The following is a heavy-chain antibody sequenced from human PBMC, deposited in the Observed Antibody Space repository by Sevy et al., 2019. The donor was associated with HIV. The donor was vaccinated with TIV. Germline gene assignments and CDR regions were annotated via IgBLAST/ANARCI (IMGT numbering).Heavy chain of an antibody. Sequence: GGSLRLSCAASGFTFSSYAMTWVRQAPGKGLDWVSSMTGSGSITYYGESVKGRFTISKDNSKNTLDLQMNNLRVEDTALYYCAKDGLHSGDVEYFEDWGQGTLVTVSS. D-gene: IGHD2-21*02. CDR1: GFTFSSYA. CDR2: MTGSGSIT. J-gene: IGHJ1*01. CDR3: AKDGLHSGDVEYFED. V-gene: IGHV3-23*01.